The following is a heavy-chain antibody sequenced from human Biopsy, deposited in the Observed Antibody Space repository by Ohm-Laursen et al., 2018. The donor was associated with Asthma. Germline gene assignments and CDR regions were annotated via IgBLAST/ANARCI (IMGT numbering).Heavy chain of an antibody. D-gene: IGHD6-13*01. V-gene: IGHV4-59*01. J-gene: IGHJ4*02. CDR1: PGSINDYY. Sequence: VTLSLTCTVSPGSINDYYWNWIRPFPGKGLEWIGYVHSTGSTRFNPSLKSRLTISVDTSVDQVSLKLTSVTAADTAVYYCVRATSTWSQSGPHYFDHWGQGTLVTVSS. CDR3: VRATSTWSQSGPHYFDH. CDR2: VHSTGST.